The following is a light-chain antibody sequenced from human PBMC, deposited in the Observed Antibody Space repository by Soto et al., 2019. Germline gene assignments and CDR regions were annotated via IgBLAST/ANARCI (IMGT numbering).Light chain of an antibody. CDR2: DVS. Sequence: QSVLTQPASVSGSPGQSITISCTGTSSDVGGYNYVSWYQQHPGKAPKLMIYDVSNRPSGVSNRFSGSKSGNTASLTISGLQAEDEADYYCSSYTGSSLFVFGTGNKLTVL. J-gene: IGLJ1*01. V-gene: IGLV2-14*01. CDR3: SSYTGSSLFV. CDR1: SSDVGGYNY.